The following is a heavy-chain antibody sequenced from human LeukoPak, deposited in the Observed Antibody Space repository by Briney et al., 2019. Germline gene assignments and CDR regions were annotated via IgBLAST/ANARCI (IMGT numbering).Heavy chain of an antibody. V-gene: IGHV3-74*01. J-gene: IGHJ6*02. CDR2: INSDGRST. Sequence: GGSLRLSCAASGFTLSSHWMHWVRQAPGKGLVWVSRINSDGRSTNYADSVKGRFTISRDNAKNTLSLQMNSLRAEDTAVYYCAKDSLRWSYFYYGMDVWGQGTTVTVSS. CDR3: AKDSLRWSYFYYGMDV. D-gene: IGHD4-23*01. CDR1: GFTLSSHW.